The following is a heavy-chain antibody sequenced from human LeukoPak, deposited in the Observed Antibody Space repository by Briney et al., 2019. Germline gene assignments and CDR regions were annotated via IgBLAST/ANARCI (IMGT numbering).Heavy chain of an antibody. V-gene: IGHV4-34*01. Sequence: SETLSLTCAVYGGSFSGYYWSWIRQPPGKGLEWIGEINHSGSTNYNPSLKSRVTISVDTSKNQFSLKLSSVTAADTAVYYCARVRLVDIVATTPYYFGYWGQGTLVTVSS. CDR3: ARVRLVDIVATTPYYFGY. D-gene: IGHD5-12*01. CDR1: GGSFSGYY. J-gene: IGHJ4*02. CDR2: INHSGST.